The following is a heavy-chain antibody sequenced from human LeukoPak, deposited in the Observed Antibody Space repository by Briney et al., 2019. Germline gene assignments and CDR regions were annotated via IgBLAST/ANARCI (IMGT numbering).Heavy chain of an antibody. Sequence: GGSLRLSCAAPGFTVSSNYMSWVRQAPGKGLEWVSVIYSGGSTYYADSVKGRFTISRDNSKNTLYLQMNSLRAEDTAVYYCANMVRGVMGGDYWGQGTLVTVSS. V-gene: IGHV3-53*01. D-gene: IGHD3-10*01. CDR3: ANMVRGVMGGDY. J-gene: IGHJ4*02. CDR2: IYSGGST. CDR1: GFTVSSNY.